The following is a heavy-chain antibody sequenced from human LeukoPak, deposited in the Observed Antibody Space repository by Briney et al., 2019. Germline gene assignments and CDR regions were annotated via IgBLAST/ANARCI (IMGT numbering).Heavy chain of an antibody. V-gene: IGHV1-46*01. J-gene: IGHJ4*02. D-gene: IGHD3-10*01. Sequence: WASVKVSCKASGYTFTSYYMHWVRQAPGQGLEWMGIINPSGGSTSYAQKFQGRVTMTRDMSASTVYMELSSLRSEDTAVYYCARVGKRSSSGSYYDYWGQGTLVTVSS. CDR2: INPSGGST. CDR3: ARVGKRSSSGSYYDY. CDR1: GYTFTSYY.